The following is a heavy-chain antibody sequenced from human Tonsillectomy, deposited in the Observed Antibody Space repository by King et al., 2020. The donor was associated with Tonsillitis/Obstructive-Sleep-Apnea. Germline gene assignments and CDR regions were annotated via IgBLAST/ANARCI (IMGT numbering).Heavy chain of an antibody. CDR2: ISYDGSKK. J-gene: IGHJ6*03. CDR3: ARNWAMIVVVTPILDF. D-gene: IGHD3-22*01. Sequence: QLVQSGGGVVQPGRSLRLSCAASGFTFSSYAMYWVRQAPGKGLEWVAAISYDGSKKHYSDSVKGRFTISRDNSKNTLYLQMNSLRAEDTAVYYCARNWAMIVVVTPILDFWGKGTTVTVSS. CDR1: GFTFSSYA. V-gene: IGHV3-30*04.